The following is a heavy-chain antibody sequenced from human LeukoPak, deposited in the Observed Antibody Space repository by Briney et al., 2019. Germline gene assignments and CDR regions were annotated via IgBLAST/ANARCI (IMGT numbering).Heavy chain of an antibody. Sequence: PGGSLRLSCAASGFMFSDYSISWVRQAPGKGLEWVSAISGNGGTTECADSVKGRFTISRDNSRSTLYLQMNSLRAEDTAVYYCANTNDRDGDFNGDYWGQGTLVTVSA. CDR3: ANTNDRDGDFNGDY. CDR2: ISGNGGTT. V-gene: IGHV3-23*01. D-gene: IGHD1-1*01. CDR1: GFMFSDYS. J-gene: IGHJ4*02.